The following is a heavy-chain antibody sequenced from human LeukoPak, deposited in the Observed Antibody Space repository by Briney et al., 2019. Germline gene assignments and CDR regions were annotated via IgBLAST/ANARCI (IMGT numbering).Heavy chain of an antibody. D-gene: IGHD3-3*01. J-gene: IGHJ5*02. CDR2: IRYDGSNK. Sequence: GGSLRFSCAASGFTFSSYGMHWVGQAPGKGLEGVAFIRYDGSNKYYADSVKGRFTISRDNSKNTLYLQMNSLRAEDTAVYYCAKDHRNDFWSGFHPWGQGTLVTVSS. CDR3: AKDHRNDFWSGFHP. CDR1: GFTFSSYG. V-gene: IGHV3-30*02.